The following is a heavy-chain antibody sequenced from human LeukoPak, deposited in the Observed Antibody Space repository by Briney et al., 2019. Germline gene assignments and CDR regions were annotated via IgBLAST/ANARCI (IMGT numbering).Heavy chain of an antibody. Sequence: ASVKVSCKASGFSFTGYYIHWVRQAPGQGLEWMGWIDPNSDDTNYAQNFQGRVTLTSDTSISTAYMEPSSLRSDDTAVYYCARARRGGIAKIYYMDVWGKGTTVTISS. CDR1: GFSFTGYY. CDR3: ARARRGGIAKIYYMDV. D-gene: IGHD6-13*01. CDR2: IDPNSDDT. J-gene: IGHJ6*03. V-gene: IGHV1-2*02.